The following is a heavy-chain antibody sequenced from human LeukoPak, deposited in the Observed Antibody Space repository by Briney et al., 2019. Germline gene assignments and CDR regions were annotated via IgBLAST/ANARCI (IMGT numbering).Heavy chain of an antibody. CDR3: ARAKIKSGYYYGSGTQWFDP. Sequence: SETLSLTCAVSGYSISSGYYWGWIRQPPGKGLEWIGSIYHSGSTNYNPSLKSRVTISVDTSKNQFSLKLSSVTAADTAVYYCARAKIKSGYYYGSGTQWFDPWGQGTLVTVSS. D-gene: IGHD3-10*01. CDR2: IYHSGST. V-gene: IGHV4-38-2*01. J-gene: IGHJ5*02. CDR1: GYSISSGYY.